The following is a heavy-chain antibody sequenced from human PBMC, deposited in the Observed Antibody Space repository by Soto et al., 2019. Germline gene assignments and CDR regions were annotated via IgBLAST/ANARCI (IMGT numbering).Heavy chain of an antibody. V-gene: IGHV3-30-3*01. J-gene: IGHJ3*02. D-gene: IGHD1-26*01. Sequence: QVQLVESGGGVVQPGRSLRLSCAASGFTFSSYAMHWVRQAPGKGLEWVAVISYDGSNKYYADSVEGRFTISRDNSKNTLYLQMNSLRAEDTAVYYCAREGQEVGNPRSLTFDIWGQGTMVTVSS. CDR1: GFTFSSYA. CDR2: ISYDGSNK. CDR3: AREGQEVGNPRSLTFDI.